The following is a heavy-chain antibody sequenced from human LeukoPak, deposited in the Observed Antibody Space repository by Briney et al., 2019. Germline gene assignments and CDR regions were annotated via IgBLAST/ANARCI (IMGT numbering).Heavy chain of an antibody. CDR3: AKSRGTYYYYYGMDV. J-gene: IGHJ6*02. CDR1: GFTFSSYG. Sequence: GRSLRHSCAASGFTFSSYGMHWVRQAPGKGLEWVAVISYDGSNKYYADSVKGRFTISRDNSKNTLYLRMNSLRAEDTAVYYCAKSRGTYYYYYGMDVWGQGTTVTVSS. CDR2: ISYDGSNK. D-gene: IGHD3-16*01. V-gene: IGHV3-30*18.